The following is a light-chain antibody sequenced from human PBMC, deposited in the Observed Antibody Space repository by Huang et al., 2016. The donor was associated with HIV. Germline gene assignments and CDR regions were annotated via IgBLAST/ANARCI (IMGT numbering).Light chain of an antibody. CDR2: DAS. CDR3: QQRSTWPPA. CDR1: QSVSSY. J-gene: IGKJ1*01. V-gene: IGKV3-11*01. Sequence: EIVLTQSPATLSLSPGERATLSCRASQSVSSYLAWYQQKPGQAPRLLIYDASNRATGIPGRFSGSGSGTDFTLTISSLEPEDFAVYYCQQRSTWPPAFGQGTKVEI.